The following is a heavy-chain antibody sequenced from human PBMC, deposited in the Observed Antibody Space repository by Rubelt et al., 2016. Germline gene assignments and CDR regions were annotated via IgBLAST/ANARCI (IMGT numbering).Heavy chain of an antibody. CDR3: ARVRDTAMVSSAYGMDV. V-gene: IGHV6-1*01. J-gene: IGHJ6*02. D-gene: IGHD5-18*01. Sequence: DYAVSVKSRITINPDTSKNQFSLQLNSVTPEETAVYYCARVRDTAMVSSAYGMDVWGQGTTVTVSS.